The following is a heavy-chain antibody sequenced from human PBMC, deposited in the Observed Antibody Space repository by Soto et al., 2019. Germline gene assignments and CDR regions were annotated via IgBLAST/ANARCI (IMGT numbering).Heavy chain of an antibody. CDR2: INFSGST. Sequence: SETLSLTCTVSSVSIYSGSFHWGWIRQPPGKGLEWIGSINFSGSTYYNPSLKSRVTISVDTSKNQFSLNLRSVTAADTAVYYCAGRHAPRNTTGNNHFDFWGQGSLVTVSS. J-gene: IGHJ4*02. V-gene: IGHV4-39*01. CDR1: SVSIYSGSFH. CDR3: AGRHAPRNTTGNNHFDF. D-gene: IGHD1-1*01.